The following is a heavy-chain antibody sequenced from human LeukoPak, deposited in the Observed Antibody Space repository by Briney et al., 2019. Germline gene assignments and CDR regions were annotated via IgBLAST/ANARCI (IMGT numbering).Heavy chain of an antibody. CDR3: ARDYRSSSWFNWFDP. CDR2: ITSSGGGT. J-gene: IGHJ5*02. V-gene: IGHV3-23*01. CDR1: GFTFSSYG. Sequence: GGSLRLSCAASGFTFSSYGMSWVRQAPGKGLEWVSSITSSGGGTYYADSVKGRFTISRDNSKNTLYLQMNSLRAEDTAVYYCARDYRSSSWFNWFDPWGQGTLVTVSS. D-gene: IGHD6-13*01.